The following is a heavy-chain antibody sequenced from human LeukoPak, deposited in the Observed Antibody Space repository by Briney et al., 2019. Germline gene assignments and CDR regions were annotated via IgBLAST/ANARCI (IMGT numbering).Heavy chain of an antibody. CDR1: GGSVSRSPYY. D-gene: IGHD6-6*01. CDR3: AREGLAARRGAFDI. Sequence: SETLSLTCTVSGGSVSRSPYYWGWIRQPPGKGLEWIGNIYYSGSTYYNPSLKSRVTISIDTSKNQFSLNLKSVTAADTAIYYCAREGLAARRGAFDIWGQGTVVSVSS. V-gene: IGHV4-39*07. J-gene: IGHJ3*02. CDR2: IYYSGST.